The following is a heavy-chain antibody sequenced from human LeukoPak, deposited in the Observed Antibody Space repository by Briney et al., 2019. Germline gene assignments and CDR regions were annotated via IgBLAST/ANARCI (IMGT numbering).Heavy chain of an antibody. CDR1: GGTFNTYT. D-gene: IGHD3-22*01. V-gene: IGHV1-69*01. CDR2: IIPVFGTA. J-gene: IGHJ1*01. CDR3: ARGEPLRQNYHDVSSWDFQY. Sequence: GASVKVSCKASGGTFNTYTISWVRQAPGQGLEWMGGIIPVFGTANYPQKFHGRITITADESTNTAYMELSSLRSDDTAVYYCARGEPLRQNYHDVSSWDFQYWGQGTLVTVSS.